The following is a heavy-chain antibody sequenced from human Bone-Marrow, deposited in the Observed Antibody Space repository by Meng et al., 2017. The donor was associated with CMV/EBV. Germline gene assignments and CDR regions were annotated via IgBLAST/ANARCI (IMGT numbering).Heavy chain of an antibody. D-gene: IGHD1-26*01. CDR3: ARERMGWELTYYYYYGMDV. J-gene: IGHJ6*02. Sequence: GESLKISCAASGFTFTDYYMSWIRQAPGKGLEWVSYISSSGSTIYYADSVKGRITISRDNAKNSLYLQMNSLRAEDTAVYYCARERMGWELTYYYYYGMDVWGQGTTVTVSS. CDR1: GFTFTDYY. V-gene: IGHV3-11*04. CDR2: ISSSGSTI.